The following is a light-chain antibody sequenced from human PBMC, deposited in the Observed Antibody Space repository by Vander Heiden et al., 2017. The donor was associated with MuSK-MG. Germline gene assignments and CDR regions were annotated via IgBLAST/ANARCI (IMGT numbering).Light chain of an antibody. CDR1: KLGDKY. V-gene: IGLV3-1*01. Sequence: SYELTQPPSVSVSPGQTASITCSGDKLGDKYACWYQHKPGQSPVLVIYQNNNRPSGIPERFSGSNSGNTATLTISGTQAMDEADYYCQAWDSSTAFFGTGTKVTVL. CDR2: QNN. CDR3: QAWDSSTAF. J-gene: IGLJ1*01.